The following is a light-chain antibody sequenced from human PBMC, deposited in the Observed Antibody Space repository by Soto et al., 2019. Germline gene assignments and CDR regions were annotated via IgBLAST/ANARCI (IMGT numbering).Light chain of an antibody. CDR1: QGVSSN. J-gene: IGKJ5*01. CDR2: GGS. Sequence: EIMMTQSPATLSVSPGERATLSCRASQGVSSNLAWYQQKPGQSPRLLIYGGSTRATAVPSRFSGSGSGTEFTLTISSLQSEDFAVYYCQQYTSWPPITFGQGTRLEIK. CDR3: QQYTSWPPIT. V-gene: IGKV3-15*01.